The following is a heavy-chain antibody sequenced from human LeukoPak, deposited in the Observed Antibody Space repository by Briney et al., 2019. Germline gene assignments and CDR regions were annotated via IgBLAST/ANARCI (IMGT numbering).Heavy chain of an antibody. CDR1: GLTFSNYT. D-gene: IGHD1-26*01. CDR2: VSYGGSIT. V-gene: IGHV3-30-3*01. J-gene: IGHJ4*02. CDR3: AKDRVGATRRDY. Sequence: GGSLRLSCVASGLTFSNYTMHWVRQAPGKGLEWVAAVSYGGSITSYADSVKSRLTISRDNSENTLYLQMNSLRAEDTAVYYCAKDRVGATRRDYWGQGTLVTVSS.